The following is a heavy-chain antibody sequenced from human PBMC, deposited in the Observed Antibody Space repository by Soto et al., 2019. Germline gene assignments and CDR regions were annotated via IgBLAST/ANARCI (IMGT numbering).Heavy chain of an antibody. Sequence: QVQLVQSGAEVKKPGSSVKVSCKASGGTFSSYAISWVRQAPGQGLEWMGGIIPIFGTANYAQKFQGRVTIXXDXSXXTAYMELSSLRSEDTAVYYCARDGPGVVVTAIPRDWGQGTLVTVSS. J-gene: IGHJ4*02. V-gene: IGHV1-69*12. CDR2: IIPIFGTA. CDR1: GGTFSSYA. CDR3: ARDGPGVVVTAIPRD. D-gene: IGHD2-21*02.